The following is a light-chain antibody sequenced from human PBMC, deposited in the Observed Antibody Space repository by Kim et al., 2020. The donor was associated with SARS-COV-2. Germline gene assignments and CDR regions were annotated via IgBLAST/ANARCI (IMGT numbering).Light chain of an antibody. V-gene: IGKV1-33*01. Sequence: DIQMTQSPSSLSASVGDRVTITCQASQDISHFLSWYQQKPGKAPKLLIYDTSNLESVVPSRFSGSGSGTAFTLTISSLQPEDIATYYCQQYDSLPLTFGQGTRLEIK. CDR2: DTS. CDR3: QQYDSLPLT. J-gene: IGKJ5*01. CDR1: QDISHF.